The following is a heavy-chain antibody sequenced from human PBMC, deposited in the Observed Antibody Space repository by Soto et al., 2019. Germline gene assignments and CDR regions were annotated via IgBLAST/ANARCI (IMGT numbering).Heavy chain of an antibody. CDR3: ARSSGYYAFDI. Sequence: HPGGSLSLSYAASGFTFSSYWMYWVRQAPGKGLVWVSHISSDGSRTSYADSVNGRFTISRDNAKNTVYLQTNSLRAEDTAVYYCARSSGYYAFDIWGQGTMVTVSS. D-gene: IGHD3-22*01. CDR1: GFTFSSYW. V-gene: IGHV3-74*01. J-gene: IGHJ3*02. CDR2: ISSDGSRT.